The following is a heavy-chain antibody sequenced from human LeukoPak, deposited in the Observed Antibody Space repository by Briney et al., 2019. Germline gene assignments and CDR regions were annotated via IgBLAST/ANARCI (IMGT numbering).Heavy chain of an antibody. J-gene: IGHJ4*02. CDR1: GFTFSSYG. V-gene: IGHV3-23*01. D-gene: IGHD4-11*01. CDR2: ISGSGGST. CDR3: ARVRGLASNYYFDY. Sequence: GGSLRLSCAASGFTFSSYGMSWVRQAPGKGLEWVSAISGSGGSTYYADSVKGRFTISRDNSKNTLYLQMNSLRAEDTAVYYCARVRGLASNYYFDYWGQGTLVTVSS.